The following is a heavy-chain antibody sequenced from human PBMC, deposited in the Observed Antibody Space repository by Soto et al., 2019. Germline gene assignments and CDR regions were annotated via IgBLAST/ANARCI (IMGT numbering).Heavy chain of an antibody. V-gene: IGHV3-23*01. CDR3: AKDRERYCSGGSCYWDDAFDI. CDR2: ISGSGGST. D-gene: IGHD2-15*01. Sequence: GGSLRLSCAASGFTFSSYAMSWVRQAPGKGLEWVSAISGSGGSTYYADSVKGRFTISRDNSKNTLYLQMNSLRAEDTAVYYCAKDRERYCSGGSCYWDDAFDIWGQGTMVTVSS. J-gene: IGHJ3*02. CDR1: GFTFSSYA.